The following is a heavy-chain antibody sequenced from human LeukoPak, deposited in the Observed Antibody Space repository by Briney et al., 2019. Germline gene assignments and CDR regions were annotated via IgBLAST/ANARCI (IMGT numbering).Heavy chain of an antibody. D-gene: IGHD2-15*01. J-gene: IGHJ3*02. Sequence: GESLKISCKGSGYSFTSYWIGWVRQMPGKGLEWMGIIYPGDSDTRYSPSFQGQVTISADKSISTAYLQWSSPKASDTAMYYCASPGANCSGGSCYLGRAFDIWGQGTMVTVSS. CDR2: IYPGDSDT. CDR1: GYSFTSYW. CDR3: ASPGANCSGGSCYLGRAFDI. V-gene: IGHV5-51*01.